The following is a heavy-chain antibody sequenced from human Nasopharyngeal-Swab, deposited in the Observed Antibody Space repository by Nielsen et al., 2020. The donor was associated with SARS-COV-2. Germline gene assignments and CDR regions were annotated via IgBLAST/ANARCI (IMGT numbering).Heavy chain of an antibody. D-gene: IGHD3-3*01. J-gene: IGHJ4*02. CDR2: IYPGDSDT. V-gene: IGHV5-51*01. CDR1: GYSFTSYW. Sequence: GESLKISCKASGYSFTSYWIGWVRQMPGKGLEWMGIIYPGDSDTRYSPSFQGQVTISADKSISTAYLQWSSLKASDTAMYYCARRSSYYDFLGGYYVFDYWGQGTLVTVSS. CDR3: ARRSSYYDFLGGYYVFDY.